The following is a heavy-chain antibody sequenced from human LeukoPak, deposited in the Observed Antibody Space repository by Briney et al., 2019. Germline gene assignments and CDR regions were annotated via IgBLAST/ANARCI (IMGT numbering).Heavy chain of an antibody. Sequence: GGSLRLSCAASGFTFSSYAMNWVRQAPGKGLEWVSSISSSSSYIYYADSVKGRFTISRDNAKNTLYLQMNSLRAEDTAVYYCARDRDSGYEYRFDPWGQGTLVTVSS. CDR1: GFTFSSYA. CDR2: ISSSSSYI. D-gene: IGHD5-12*01. V-gene: IGHV3-21*01. CDR3: ARDRDSGYEYRFDP. J-gene: IGHJ5*02.